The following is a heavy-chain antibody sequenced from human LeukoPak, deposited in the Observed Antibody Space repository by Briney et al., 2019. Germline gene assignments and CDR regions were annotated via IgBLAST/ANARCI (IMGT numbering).Heavy chain of an antibody. J-gene: IGHJ6*02. D-gene: IGHD3/OR15-3a*01. Sequence: GGSLRLSCTGSGSTFGDHAFTWVRQAPGKGLEWLSFIRSKAYGGTTEYAASVKGRFAISRDDSKSIAYLQMNSLKTEDTAVYYCIRNVPDWNYAMDVWGQGTTVTVSS. CDR3: IRNVPDWNYAMDV. CDR1: GSTFGDHA. CDR2: IRSKAYGGTT. V-gene: IGHV3-49*04.